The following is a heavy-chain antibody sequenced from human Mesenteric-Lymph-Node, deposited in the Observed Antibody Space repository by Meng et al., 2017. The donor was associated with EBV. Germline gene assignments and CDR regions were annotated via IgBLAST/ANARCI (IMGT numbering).Heavy chain of an antibody. Sequence: QVQLAQSGTEVKKPGASVKVSCKASGYTFTNYYINWVRQAPGQGLEWMGRIDPNSGDTDYAQKFQARVTMTRDTSIRTAYMELDSLRSDDTAVYYCASTILVPGPDSWGQGTLVTVSS. CDR3: ASTILVPGPDS. D-gene: IGHD2-2*01. V-gene: IGHV1-2*06. CDR2: IDPNSGDT. J-gene: IGHJ4*02. CDR1: GYTFTNYY.